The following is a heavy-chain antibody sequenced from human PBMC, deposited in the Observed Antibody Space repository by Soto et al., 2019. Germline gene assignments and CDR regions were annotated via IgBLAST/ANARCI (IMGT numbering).Heavy chain of an antibody. CDR2: ISPYNGDT. CDR1: GYTFTLFG. J-gene: IGHJ4*02. V-gene: IGHV1-18*01. D-gene: IGHD2-2*02. Sequence: QVQLVQSGAEVKKPGASVKVSCTTSGYTFTLFGITWVRQAPGQGLEWMGWISPYNGDTKYAEKLEVRVTLTTDTSTDTAYMELTSLTSDDTAEYYCARGGQYRYFDYWGQGTLVTVSS. CDR3: ARGGQYRYFDY.